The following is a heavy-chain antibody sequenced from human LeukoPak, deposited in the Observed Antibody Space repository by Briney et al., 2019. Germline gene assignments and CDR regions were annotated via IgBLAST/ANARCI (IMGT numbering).Heavy chain of an antibody. J-gene: IGHJ4*02. Sequence: GGALRLSCLASGLTFISYWMHSLRQAPCKRLVGVSRINRDGSSTSYPDSVKGRFTISRDNAKNTLYLQMNSLRDEDTAVYYCAKDGTRGTRFGKIPHYFDYWGRGTLVTVSS. D-gene: IGHD3-10*01. CDR2: INRDGSST. V-gene: IGHV3-74*01. CDR1: GLTFISYW. CDR3: AKDGTRGTRFGKIPHYFDY.